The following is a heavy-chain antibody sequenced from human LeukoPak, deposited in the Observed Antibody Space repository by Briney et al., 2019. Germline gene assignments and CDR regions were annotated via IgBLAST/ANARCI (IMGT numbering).Heavy chain of an antibody. J-gene: IGHJ4*02. CDR3: ATERGYSYGYGRFDY. Sequence: GSLRLSCAASGFTFSSYAMSWVRPVPGKGLEWVSAISGSGGSTYYADSVKGRFTISRDNSKNTLYLQMNSLRAEDTAVYYCATERGYSYGYGRFDYWGQGTLVTVSS. V-gene: IGHV3-23*01. CDR2: ISGSGGST. CDR1: GFTFSSYA. D-gene: IGHD5-18*01.